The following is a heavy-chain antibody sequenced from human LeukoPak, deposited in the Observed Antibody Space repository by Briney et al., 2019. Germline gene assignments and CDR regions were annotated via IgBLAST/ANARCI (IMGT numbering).Heavy chain of an antibody. CDR3: ARDLYGWSRTLDY. Sequence: GGSLRLSCAASGFTFSSYSMNWVRQAPGKGLEWVSSISSSSSYIYYADSVKGRFTISRDNAKNSLYLQMNSLRAEDTAVYYCARDLYGWSRTLDYWGQGTLVTVSS. CDR1: GFTFSSYS. CDR2: ISSSSSYI. D-gene: IGHD2-15*01. J-gene: IGHJ4*02. V-gene: IGHV3-21*01.